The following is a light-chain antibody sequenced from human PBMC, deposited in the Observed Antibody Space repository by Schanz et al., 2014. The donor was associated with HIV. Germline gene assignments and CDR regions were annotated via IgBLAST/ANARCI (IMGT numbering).Light chain of an antibody. CDR3: ATWDDSLKGVV. V-gene: IGLV2-8*01. Sequence: QSVLTQPPSASGSPGQSVTISCTGTSSDVGGYNYVSWYQQHPGKAPKIMIYEVTKRASGVPDRFSGSKSGTSASLAISGLRSDDEAHYYCATWDDSLKGVVFGGGTKLTVL. CDR2: EVT. CDR1: SSDVGGYNY. J-gene: IGLJ2*01.